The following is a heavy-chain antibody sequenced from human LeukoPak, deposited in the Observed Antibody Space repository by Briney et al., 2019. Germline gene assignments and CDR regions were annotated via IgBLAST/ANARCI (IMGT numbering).Heavy chain of an antibody. J-gene: IGHJ3*02. V-gene: IGHV4-61*02. CDR2: IYTSGST. CDR3: ARDPRGGAFDI. Sequence: SETLSLTCTVSGCSISSGSYYWSWIRQPAGKGLEWIGRIYTSGSTNYNPSLKSRVTISVDTSKNQFSLKLSSVTAADTAVYYCARDPRGGAFDIWGQGTMVTVSS. CDR1: GCSISSGSYY.